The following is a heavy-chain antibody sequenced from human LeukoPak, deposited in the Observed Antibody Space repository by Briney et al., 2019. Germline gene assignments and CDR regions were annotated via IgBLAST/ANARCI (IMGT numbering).Heavy chain of an antibody. J-gene: IGHJ4*02. Sequence: GGSLRLSCAASGFTFSSYAMHWVRQAPGKGLEWVAVISYDGSNKYHADSVKGRFTISRDNSKNTLYLQMNSLRAEDTAVYYCARDLLRVAAAVGFDYWGQGTLVTVSS. D-gene: IGHD6-13*01. V-gene: IGHV3-30*04. CDR1: GFTFSSYA. CDR2: ISYDGSNK. CDR3: ARDLLRVAAAVGFDY.